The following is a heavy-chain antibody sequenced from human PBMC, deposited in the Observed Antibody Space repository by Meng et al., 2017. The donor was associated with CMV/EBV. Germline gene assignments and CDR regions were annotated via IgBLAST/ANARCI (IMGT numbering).Heavy chain of an antibody. CDR3: ARDKGVSYPYDAFDI. J-gene: IGHJ3*02. Sequence: AGSLRLSCAASGFTFSSYAMHWVRRAPGKGLEWVAFISYDGSNKYYADSVKGRFTISRDNSKNTLYLQMHSLRAEDTAVYYCARDKGVSYPYDAFDIWGQGTMVTVSS. CDR2: ISYDGSNK. CDR1: GFTFSSYA. V-gene: IGHV3-30*04. D-gene: IGHD1-26*01.